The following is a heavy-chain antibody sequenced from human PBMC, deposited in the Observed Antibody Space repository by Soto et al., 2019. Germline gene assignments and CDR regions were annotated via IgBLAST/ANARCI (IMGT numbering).Heavy chain of an antibody. J-gene: IGHJ4*02. D-gene: IGHD6-19*01. V-gene: IGHV4-61*01. CDR1: GGSVSSGSYY. CDR3: ARDVVMLAGTFDY. Sequence: QVQLQESGPGLVKPSETLSLTCTVSGGSVSSGSYYWSWIRQPPGKGLEWIGYIYYSGSTNYNPSLKRRVTRSVDTSKNQCSLKLGSVIAADTAVYYCARDVVMLAGTFDYWGQGTLVTVSS. CDR2: IYYSGST.